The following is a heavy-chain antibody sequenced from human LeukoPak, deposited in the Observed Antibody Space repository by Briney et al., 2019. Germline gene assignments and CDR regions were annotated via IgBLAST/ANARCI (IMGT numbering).Heavy chain of an antibody. CDR2: ISSSGSTI. D-gene: IGHD1-1*01. J-gene: IGHJ4*02. V-gene: IGHV3-48*03. Sequence: GGSLRLSCAASGFTFSSYEMNWVRQAPGKGVEWVSYISSSGSTIYYGDSVKGRFTISRDNAKNSLYLQMNSLRAEDTAVYYCARRGASTGGLDYWGQGTLVTVSS. CDR1: GFTFSSYE. CDR3: ARRGASTGGLDY.